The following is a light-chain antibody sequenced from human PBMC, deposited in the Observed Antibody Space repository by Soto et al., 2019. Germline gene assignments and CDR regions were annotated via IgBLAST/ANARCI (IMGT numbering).Light chain of an antibody. V-gene: IGKV2-28*01. Sequence: DLVMTQSPLSLPVTPGEPASISCRSSQSLLHSNGYNYLDWYLQKPGQSPQLLIYLGSNRASGVPDRFSGSGSGTDFTLKISRVEAEDVGVYYCMQALQTWTFGQGTRLEIK. J-gene: IGKJ5*01. CDR1: QSLLHSNGYNY. CDR2: LGS. CDR3: MQALQTWT.